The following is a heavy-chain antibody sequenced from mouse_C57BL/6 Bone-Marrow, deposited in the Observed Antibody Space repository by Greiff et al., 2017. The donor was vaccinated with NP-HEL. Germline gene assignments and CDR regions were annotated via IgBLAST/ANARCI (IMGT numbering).Heavy chain of an antibody. CDR2: IWRGGST. J-gene: IGHJ3*01. CDR3: ASPFPWFAY. Sequence: VQLQQSGPGLVQPSQSLSITCTVSGFSLTSYGVHWVRQSPGKGLEWLGVIWRGGSTDYNAAFIYRLSISKDKSKSQVFFKMNSLQADDTAIYYCASPFPWFAYWGQGTLVTVSA. CDR1: GFSLTSYG. V-gene: IGHV2-2*01.